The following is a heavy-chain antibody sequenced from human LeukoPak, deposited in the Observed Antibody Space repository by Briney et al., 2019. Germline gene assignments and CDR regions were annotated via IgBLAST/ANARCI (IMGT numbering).Heavy chain of an antibody. CDR1: GFTFSSYA. CDR3: AKSRADYFSFFDS. D-gene: IGHD2/OR15-2a*01. CDR2: ISARSGST. Sequence: PGGSLRLSCAASGFTFSSYALNWVRQAPGKGLEWVSAISARSGSTYYADSVKGRFTISRDNSKNTLYLQMNSLRAEDTALYYCAKSRADYFSFFDSWGQGALVTVSS. J-gene: IGHJ4*02. V-gene: IGHV3-23*01.